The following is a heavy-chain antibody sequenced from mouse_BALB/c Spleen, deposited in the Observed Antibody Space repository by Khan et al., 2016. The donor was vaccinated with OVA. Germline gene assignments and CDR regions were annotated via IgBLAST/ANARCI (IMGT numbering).Heavy chain of an antibody. CDR1: GYTFTNYW. D-gene: IGHD1-1*01. CDR3: ARPYYYGSSYDTMDA. Sequence: VQLQESRAELVRPGTSVKMSCKTAGYTFTNYWIGWVKQRPGHGLEWIGDIYPGSGNTHYNEKFKGKASLTADTSSSTAYMHLNSLTSEDSAIYYGARPYYYGSSYDTMDAWGQGTSVTVSS. V-gene: IGHV1-63*02. CDR2: IYPGSGNT. J-gene: IGHJ4*01.